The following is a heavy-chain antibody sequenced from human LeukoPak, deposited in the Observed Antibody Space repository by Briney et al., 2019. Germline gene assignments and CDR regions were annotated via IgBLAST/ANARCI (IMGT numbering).Heavy chain of an antibody. CDR3: ARDPYSGAYGNTYYYFMDV. V-gene: IGHV3-30*02. CDR1: GFTFSSYG. CDR2: IRYDGLNK. J-gene: IGHJ6*03. D-gene: IGHD1-26*01. Sequence: GGSLRLSCAASGFTFSSYGMHWVRQAPGKGLEWVAFIRYDGLNKYYADSVKGRLTISRDNSKNTLYLQMNSLRAEDTAVYYCARDPYSGAYGNTYYYFMDVWGKGTTVTISS.